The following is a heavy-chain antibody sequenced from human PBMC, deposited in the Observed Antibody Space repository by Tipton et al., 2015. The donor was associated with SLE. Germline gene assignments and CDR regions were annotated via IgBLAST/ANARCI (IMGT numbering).Heavy chain of an antibody. J-gene: IGHJ4*02. CDR3: AGAWQGYCSGGTCYVLDD. CDR2: IYTSGST. V-gene: IGHV4-4*08. Sequence: TLSLTCTVSGGSISSYYWSWIRQPPGQGLEWIGYIYTSGSTNATPPLKSRVTISVNTSKNQFSLKLRSVTSADTAVYYCAGAWQGYCSGGTCYVLDDWGQGTLVTVSS. D-gene: IGHD2-15*01. CDR1: GGSISSYY.